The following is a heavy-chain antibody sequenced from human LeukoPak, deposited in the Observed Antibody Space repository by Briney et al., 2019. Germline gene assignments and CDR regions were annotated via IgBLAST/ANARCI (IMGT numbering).Heavy chain of an antibody. CDR1: GGSFSGYY. D-gene: IGHD1-7*01. CDR3: ARGITGTTWYFDY. J-gene: IGHJ4*02. Sequence: SETLSLTCAVYGGSFSGYYWSWIRQPPGKGREWIGEINHSGSTNYNPSLKSRVTISIDTSKNQFSLKLSSVTAADTAVYYCARGITGTTWYFDYWGQGTLVTVSS. CDR2: INHSGST. V-gene: IGHV4-34*01.